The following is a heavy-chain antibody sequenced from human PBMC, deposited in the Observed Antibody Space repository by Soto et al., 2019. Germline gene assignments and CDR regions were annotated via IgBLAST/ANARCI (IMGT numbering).Heavy chain of an antibody. CDR1: GSTFRNYA. J-gene: IGHJ6*02. CDR3: ARGRGFYSSSDEFYFYSMDV. D-gene: IGHD6-6*01. Sequence: AEKVSFKASGSTFRNYAISWVLQAPGQGLDRMGRIIPIFGAATYAQKFQGRVRVTADKYRGIAYMEVSSLRSEDTAVYYCARGRGFYSSSDEFYFYSMDVWGQGTTVTVSS. CDR2: IIPIFGAA. V-gene: IGHV1-69*06.